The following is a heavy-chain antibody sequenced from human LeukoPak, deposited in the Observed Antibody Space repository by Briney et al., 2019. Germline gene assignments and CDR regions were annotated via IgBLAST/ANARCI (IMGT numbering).Heavy chain of an antibody. D-gene: IGHD3/OR15-3a*01. CDR1: GYTFTSYG. J-gene: IGHJ4*02. CDR2: IGAYNGNT. CDR3: ARENQFFDWSFDF. V-gene: IGHV1-18*01. Sequence: ASVKVSCKASGYTFTSYGISWVRQAPGQGLEWMGWIGAYNGNTNYAQKLQGRVTMTIDTVTSTAFVELRSLKSDDTALYFCARENQFFDWSFDFWGQGTVLTVSS.